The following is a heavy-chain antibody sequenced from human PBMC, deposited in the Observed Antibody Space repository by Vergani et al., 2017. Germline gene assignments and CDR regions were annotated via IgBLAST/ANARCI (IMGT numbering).Heavy chain of an antibody. CDR3: ARGQTGYSSDCSTYIFYMDV. CDR1: GDAISRDTYS. D-gene: IGHD6-19*01. J-gene: IGHJ6*03. V-gene: IGHV4-30-2*01. Sequence: QLQLQESDSRLVNPSQTLSLTCTLSGDAISRDTYSWNWVRQPPGKPLEWIGSVYYSGTTYYNPSRGGRVTMSIDKSKNHFSLTLTSVTAEDWAFYFCARGQTGYSSDCSTYIFYMDVWGKGTTVTVSS. CDR2: VYYSGTT.